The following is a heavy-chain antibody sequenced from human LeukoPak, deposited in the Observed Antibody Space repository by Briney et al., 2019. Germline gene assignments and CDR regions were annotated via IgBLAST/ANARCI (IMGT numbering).Heavy chain of an antibody. CDR3: ARDFDTFGGVIVHIGAYFDY. Sequence: GGSLRLSCAASGFTFSSYGMHWVRQAPGKGLEWVAVISYDGSNKYYADSVKGRFTISRDNSKNTLYLQMNSLRAEDTAVYYCARDFDTFGGVIVHIGAYFDYWGQGTLVTVSS. J-gene: IGHJ4*02. CDR2: ISYDGSNK. D-gene: IGHD3-16*02. V-gene: IGHV3-30*03. CDR1: GFTFSSYG.